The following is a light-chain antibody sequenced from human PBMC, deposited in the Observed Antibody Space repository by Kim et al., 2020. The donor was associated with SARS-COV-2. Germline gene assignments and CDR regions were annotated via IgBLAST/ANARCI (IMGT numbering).Light chain of an antibody. J-gene: IGLJ2*01. Sequence: SYELTQPPSVSVSPGQTASITCSGDKLGNKYACWYQRKPGQSPVLVIYQDSKRPSGIPERFSGSNSGNTVTLTISGTQAMDEADYYCQAWDSSTAIFGGGTQLTVL. V-gene: IGLV3-1*01. CDR3: QAWDSSTAI. CDR2: QDS. CDR1: KLGNKY.